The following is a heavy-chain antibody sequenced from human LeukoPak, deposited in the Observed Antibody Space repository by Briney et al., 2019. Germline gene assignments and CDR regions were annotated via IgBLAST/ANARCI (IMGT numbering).Heavy chain of an antibody. CDR2: IKSKTDGGTT. J-gene: IGHJ4*02. Sequence: GGSLRLSCAASGFTFSNAWMSWVRQAPGKGLEWVGRIKSKTDGGTTDYAAPVKGRFTISRDDSKNTLYLQMNSLKTEDTAVYYCTTDFPYDYYDSSGYFDYWGQGTLVTVSS. V-gene: IGHV3-15*01. CDR3: TTDFPYDYYDSSGYFDY. D-gene: IGHD3-22*01. CDR1: GFTFSNAW.